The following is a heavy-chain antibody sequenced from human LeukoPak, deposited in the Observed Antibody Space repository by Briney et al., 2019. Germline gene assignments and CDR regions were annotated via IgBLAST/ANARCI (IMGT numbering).Heavy chain of an antibody. J-gene: IGHJ6*02. Sequence: GGSLRLSCAASGLTFSSHWMHWVRQAPGKGLVWVSRITNDGSSTTYADSVKGRFTISRDNAKNMLYLQVNSLRAEDTAVYYCAREFDYDSYYYGMDVWGQGTTVTVSS. CDR1: GLTFSSHW. CDR2: ITNDGSST. CDR3: AREFDYDSYYYGMDV. V-gene: IGHV3-74*01. D-gene: IGHD3-22*01.